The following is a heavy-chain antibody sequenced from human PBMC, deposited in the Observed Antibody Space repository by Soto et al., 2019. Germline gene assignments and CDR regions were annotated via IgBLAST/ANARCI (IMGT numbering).Heavy chain of an antibody. D-gene: IGHD5-12*01. CDR3: ARALRGGNTGYALDY. V-gene: IGHV3-7*01. CDR2: INRDGNEK. J-gene: IGHJ4*02. CDR1: GFTFSTYW. Sequence: GGSLRLSCAASGFTFSTYWMNWVRQAPGKGLEWVANINRDGNEKYFVDSVKGRFTISRDNAQNSLYLQMNSLRAEDTAVYYCARALRGGNTGYALDYWGQGTLVTVSS.